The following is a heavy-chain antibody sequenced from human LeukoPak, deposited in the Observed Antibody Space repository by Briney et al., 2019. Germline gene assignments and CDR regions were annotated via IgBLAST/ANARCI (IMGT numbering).Heavy chain of an antibody. Sequence: QPGGSLRLSCAASGFTFSNYAMNWVRQAPGRGLEWLSVIDNSGRRTDYADSVKGRFTISRDNSKNTLSLQMDSLRAEDTAVYYCAKADSSSSGCHVKDYWGRGTLVSVSA. CDR3: AKADSSSSGCHVKDY. J-gene: IGHJ4*02. CDR2: IDNSGRRT. CDR1: GFTFSNYA. V-gene: IGHV3-23*05. D-gene: IGHD6-19*01.